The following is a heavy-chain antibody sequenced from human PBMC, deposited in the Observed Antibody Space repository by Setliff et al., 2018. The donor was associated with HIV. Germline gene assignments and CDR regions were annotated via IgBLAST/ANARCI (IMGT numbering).Heavy chain of an antibody. Sequence: ASVKVSCKASGYTFTSYALHWVRQAPGQRLEWMGWINAGNGHTKYSQKFQGRVSITRDTSASTAYMELSSLRSEDTAVYYCARVSGLSGELLYFDYWGLGTLVIVSS. CDR1: GYTFTSYA. J-gene: IGHJ4*02. CDR2: INAGNGHT. V-gene: IGHV1-3*01. D-gene: IGHD1-26*01. CDR3: ARVSGLSGELLYFDY.